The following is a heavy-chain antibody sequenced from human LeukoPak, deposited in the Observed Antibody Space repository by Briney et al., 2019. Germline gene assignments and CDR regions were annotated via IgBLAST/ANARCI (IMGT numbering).Heavy chain of an antibody. V-gene: IGHV3-73*01. D-gene: IGHD2-2*01. Sequence: PGGSLKLSCAPSGFTFSGSAMHWVRQASGKGLEWVGRIRSKANSYATAYAASVKGRFTISRDDSKNTAYLQMNSLKTEDTAVYYCTRPKVVPAAFIDVWGKGTTVTVS. CDR3: TRPKVVPAAFIDV. CDR2: IRSKANSYAT. J-gene: IGHJ6*03. CDR1: GFTFSGSA.